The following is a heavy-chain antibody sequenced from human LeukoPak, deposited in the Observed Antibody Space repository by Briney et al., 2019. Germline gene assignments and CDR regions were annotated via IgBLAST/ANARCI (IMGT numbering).Heavy chain of an antibody. CDR2: ISDNGYDT. CDR1: GFTFSSSA. CDR3: ARDSRITMIMGYEDS. D-gene: IGHD3-22*01. J-gene: IGHJ4*02. Sequence: LTGGSLRLSCAASGFTFSSSAMTWVRRAPGRGLEWVSAISDNGYDTFYADSVKGRFTISRDNSKNAVYLQMNSLRAEDTAIYYCARDSRITMIMGYEDSWGQGTLVTVSS. V-gene: IGHV3-23*01.